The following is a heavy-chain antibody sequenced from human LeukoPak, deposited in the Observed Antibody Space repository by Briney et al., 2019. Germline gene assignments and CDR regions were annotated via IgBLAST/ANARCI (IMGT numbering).Heavy chain of an antibody. CDR3: ARAQGSLPSD. Sequence: PSETLSLTCAVYGGSFSGYYWSWIRQPPGKGLEWIGYIYYSGSTNYNPSLKSRVTISVDTSKNQFSLKLSSVTAADTAVYYCARAQGSLPSDWGQGTLVTVSS. CDR2: IYYSGST. J-gene: IGHJ4*02. D-gene: IGHD3-10*01. V-gene: IGHV4-59*01. CDR1: GGSFSGYY.